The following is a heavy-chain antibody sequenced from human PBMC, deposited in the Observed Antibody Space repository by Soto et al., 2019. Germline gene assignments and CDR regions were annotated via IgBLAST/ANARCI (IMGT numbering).Heavy chain of an antibody. J-gene: IGHJ4*02. CDR3: AKDPDYGGNSGYFDY. D-gene: IGHD4-17*01. CDR1: GFTFSNYG. V-gene: IGHV3-30*18. CDR2: ISFDGSNN. Sequence: RGGSLRLSCAASGFTFSNYGIHCVRQSPGNVLVLWGVISFDGSNNNHEDSVKGRFTISRDNSKNTLYLQMNSLRAEDTAVYYCAKDPDYGGNSGYFDYWGQGTLVTVSS.